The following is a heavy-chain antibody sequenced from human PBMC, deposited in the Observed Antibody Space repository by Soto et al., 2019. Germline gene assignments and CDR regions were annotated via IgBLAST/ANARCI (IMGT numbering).Heavy chain of an antibody. D-gene: IGHD3-10*01. J-gene: IGHJ5*02. Sequence: SETLSLTCGVYGGSFRNYYWIWVRQPPGKGLEWIGEVNHSGEATYNPSLQSRITISLDTSNNQFSLKMTSVTAADTAMYFCTRAGRFPRSWFDPWGQGTQVTVS. CDR3: TRAGRFPRSWFDP. CDR1: GGSFRNYY. V-gene: IGHV4-34*01. CDR2: VNHSGEA.